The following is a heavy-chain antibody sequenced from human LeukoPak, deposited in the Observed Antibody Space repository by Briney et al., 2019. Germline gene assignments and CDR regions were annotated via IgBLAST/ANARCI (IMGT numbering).Heavy chain of an antibody. CDR2: IYYHENT. J-gene: IGHJ4*02. Sequence: PSETLSLTCTVSGGSISSSSDYWGWIRQAPGKGLEWIGSIYYHENTYYNSSLKSRVTISVDTSKNQFSLKLNSVTAADTAVYFCAIRAYSAAYWKHFDYWGQGTLVTVSS. CDR1: GGSISSSSDY. V-gene: IGHV4-39*01. D-gene: IGHD1-1*01. CDR3: AIRAYSAAYWKHFDY.